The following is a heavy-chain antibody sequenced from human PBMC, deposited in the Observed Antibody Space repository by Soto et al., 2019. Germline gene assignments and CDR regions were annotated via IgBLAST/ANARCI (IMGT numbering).Heavy chain of an antibody. CDR2: MYSSGST. V-gene: IGHV4-4*07. CDR1: GGSIRDDY. D-gene: IGHD6-19*01. J-gene: IGHJ6*01. Sequence: QVQLQESGPGLVKPSETLSVTCSVSGGSIRDDYWSWIRQPAGKGLEWIGRMYSSGSTKYNPSLKSRVTMSADTSVNQFFLTLTSVTAADTAIYYCARMYNSGYYRPEGDYYFYGMDVW. CDR3: ARMYNSGYYRPEGDYYFYGMDV.